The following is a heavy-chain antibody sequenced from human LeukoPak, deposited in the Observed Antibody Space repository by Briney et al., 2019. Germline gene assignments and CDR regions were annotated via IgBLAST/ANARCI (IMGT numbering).Heavy chain of an antibody. CDR3: AKDRDYYGSGTGGFDY. D-gene: IGHD3-10*01. Sequence: GGSLRLSCAASGFAFSSYAMSWVRQAPGKGLEWVSAISGSGGSTYYADSVKGRFTISRDNSKNTLYLQMNSLRAEDTAVYYCAKDRDYYGSGTGGFDYWGQGTLVTVSS. V-gene: IGHV3-23*01. CDR1: GFAFSSYA. J-gene: IGHJ4*02. CDR2: ISGSGGST.